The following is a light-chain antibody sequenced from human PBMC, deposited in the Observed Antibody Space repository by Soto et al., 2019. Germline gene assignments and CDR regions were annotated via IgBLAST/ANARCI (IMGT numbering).Light chain of an antibody. CDR1: SSNIGNNY. V-gene: IGLV1-51*01. J-gene: IGLJ2*01. CDR2: DNN. Sequence: QSVLTQPPSVSAAPGQKVTISCSGSSSNIGNNYVSWYQQCPGTAPKLLIYDNNKRPSGIPDRFSGSKSGTSATLGITGLQTGDEADYYCGTWDSSLSAGQGVFGGGNKLTVL. CDR3: GTWDSSLSAGQGV.